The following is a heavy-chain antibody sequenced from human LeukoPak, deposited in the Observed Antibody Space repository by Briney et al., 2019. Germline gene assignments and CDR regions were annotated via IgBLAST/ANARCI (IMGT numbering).Heavy chain of an antibody. D-gene: IGHD2-8*01. V-gene: IGHV3-21*01. J-gene: IGHJ4*02. CDR2: ISSSSSYI. CDR3: ARDPRYCTNGVCGY. Sequence: GRSLRLSCAASGLTFSGYGMHWLRQAPGKGLEWVSSISSSSSYIYYADSVKGRFTISRDNAKNSLYLQMNSLRAEDTAVYYCARDPRYCTNGVCGYWGQGTLVTVSS. CDR1: GLTFSGYG.